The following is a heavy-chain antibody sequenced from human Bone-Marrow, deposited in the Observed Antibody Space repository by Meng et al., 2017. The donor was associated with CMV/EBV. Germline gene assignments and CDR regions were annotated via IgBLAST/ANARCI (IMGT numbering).Heavy chain of an antibody. D-gene: IGHD2-2*01. CDR3: ARGWGYCSSTSCYTNYYYYGMDV. J-gene: IGHJ6*02. V-gene: IGHV3-11*04. CDR1: GFTFSDYY. Sequence: GGSLRLSCAASGFTFSDYYMSWIRQAPGKGLEWVSYISSSGSTIYYADSVKGRFTISRDNAKNSLYLQMNSLRAEDTAVYYCARGWGYCSSTSCYTNYYYYGMDVWGQGTTATFSS. CDR2: ISSSGSTI.